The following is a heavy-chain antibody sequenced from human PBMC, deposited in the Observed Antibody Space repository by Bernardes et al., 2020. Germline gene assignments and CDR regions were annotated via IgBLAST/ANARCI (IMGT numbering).Heavy chain of an antibody. CDR3: AREVRNFDSMDV. D-gene: IGHD3-9*01. Sequence: TLSLTCTVSGGSISSDSYYWSWIRQPAGQGLEWIGRMHGSGSTNYNPSLKSRVTISVDTSKNQFSLKLNSVTAADTAVYYCAREVRNFDSMDVWGQGTTVTVSS. V-gene: IGHV4-61*02. J-gene: IGHJ6*02. CDR1: GGSISSDSYY. CDR2: MHGSGST.